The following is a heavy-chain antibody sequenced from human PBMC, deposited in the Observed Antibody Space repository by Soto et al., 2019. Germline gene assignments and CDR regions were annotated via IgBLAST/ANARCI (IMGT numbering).Heavy chain of an antibody. CDR2: ISAYNGNT. D-gene: IGHD3-3*01. V-gene: IGHV1-18*01. CDR1: GYTFTSYG. CDR3: ARDHYDFWSCNFDY. Sequence: ASVKVSCKASGYTFTSYGISWVRQAPGQGLEWMGWISAYNGNTNYAQKLQGRVTMTTDTSTSTAYMELRSLRSDDTAVYYCARDHYDFWSCNFDYWSQGTLVTVSS. J-gene: IGHJ4*02.